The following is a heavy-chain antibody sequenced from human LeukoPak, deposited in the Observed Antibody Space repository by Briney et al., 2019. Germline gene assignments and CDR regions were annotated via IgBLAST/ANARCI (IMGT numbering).Heavy chain of an antibody. CDR2: ISAYNGNT. V-gene: IGHV1-18*04. J-gene: IGHJ6*04. CDR3: ARERGYSGSFYYYGMDV. CDR1: GYTFTSYG. Sequence: ASVKVSYRASGYTFTSYGISWVRQAPGQGLEGMGWISAYNGNTNYAQKLQGRVTMTTDTSASTAYMELRSLRSDDTAVYYRARERGYSGSFYYYGMDVWGKGTTVTVSS. D-gene: IGHD5-12*01.